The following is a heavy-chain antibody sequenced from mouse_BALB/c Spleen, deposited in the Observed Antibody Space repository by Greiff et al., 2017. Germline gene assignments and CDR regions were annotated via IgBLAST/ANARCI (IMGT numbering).Heavy chain of an antibody. V-gene: IGHV5-17*02. CDR1: GFTFSSFG. J-gene: IGHJ3*01. D-gene: IGHD2-4*01. CDR2: ISSGSSTI. CDR3: ARGAYYDYDVWFAY. Sequence: EVHLVESGGGLVQPGGSRKLSCAASGFTFSSFGMHWVRQAPEKGLEWVAYISSGSSTIYYADTVKGRFTISRDNPKNTLFLQMTSLRSEDTAMYYCARGAYYDYDVWFAYWGQGTLVNVSA.